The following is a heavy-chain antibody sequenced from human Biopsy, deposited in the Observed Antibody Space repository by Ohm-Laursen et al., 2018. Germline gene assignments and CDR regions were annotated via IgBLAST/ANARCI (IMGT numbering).Heavy chain of an antibody. V-gene: IGHV3-30*18. J-gene: IGHJ6*02. D-gene: IGHD4-23*01. CDR3: AKDRWERTLYYGGGVDV. CDR1: GFSFSNYG. CDR2: ISHGGNDE. Sequence: RSLRLSCAASGFSFSNYGMHWVRQAPGKGLEWVALISHGGNDEYYADSVEGRFTISRDNSKNTVLLQMNSLRAEDTALYYCAKDRWERTLYYGGGVDVWGQGTTVTVSS.